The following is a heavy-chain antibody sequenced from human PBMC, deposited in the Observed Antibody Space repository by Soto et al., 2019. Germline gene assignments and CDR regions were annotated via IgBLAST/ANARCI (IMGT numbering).Heavy chain of an antibody. V-gene: IGHV4-30-2*02. CDR3: ASGRGSGSSFYYYGMDV. D-gene: IGHD3-10*01. J-gene: IGHJ6*02. CDR2: IYHSGST. Sequence: SETLSLTXAVSGGSISSGGYSWSWIRQPPGKGLEWIGYIYHSGSTYYNPSLKSRVTISVDTSKNQFSLKLSSVTAADTAVYYCASGRGSGSSFYYYGMDVWGQGTTVP. CDR1: GGSISSGGYS.